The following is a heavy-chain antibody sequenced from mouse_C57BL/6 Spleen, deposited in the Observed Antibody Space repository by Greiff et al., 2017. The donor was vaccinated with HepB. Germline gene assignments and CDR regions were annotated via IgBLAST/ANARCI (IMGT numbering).Heavy chain of an antibody. CDR1: GYSFTGYY. D-gene: IGHD1-1*01. CDR2: INPSTGGT. Sequence: EVQLQQSGPELVKPGASVKISCKASGYSFTGYYMNWVKQSPEKSLEWIGEINPSTGGTTYNQKFKAKATLTVDKSSSTAYMQLKSLTSEDSAVYYCARDYYGKSYAMDYWGQGTSVTVSS. J-gene: IGHJ4*01. V-gene: IGHV1-42*01. CDR3: ARDYYGKSYAMDY.